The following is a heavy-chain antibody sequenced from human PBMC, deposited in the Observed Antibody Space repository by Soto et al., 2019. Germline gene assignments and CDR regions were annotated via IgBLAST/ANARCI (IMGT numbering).Heavy chain of an antibody. CDR1: GFTVSSNY. D-gene: IGHD3-3*01. J-gene: IGHJ6*03. CDR3: AREANDFLYYYMDV. V-gene: IGHV3-66*01. Sequence: EVQLVESGGGLVQPGGSLRLSCAASGFTVSSNYMSWVRQAPGKGLEWVSVIYSGGSTYYADSVKGRFTISRDNSKNTLYLQMNSLRAEDTAVYYCAREANDFLYYYMDVGGKGTTVTVSS. CDR2: IYSGGST.